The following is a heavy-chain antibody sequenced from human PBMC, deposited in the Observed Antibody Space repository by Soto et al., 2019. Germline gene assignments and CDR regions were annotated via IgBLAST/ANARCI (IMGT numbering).Heavy chain of an antibody. Sequence: QVQPVQSGAEVKKPGASVKVSCKASGYTFTSYAMHWVRQAPGQRLEWMGWINAGNGNTKCSQKFQGRVTITRDTSASTAYMELSSLRSEDTAVYYCARGDGYYYFDYWGQGTLVTVSS. CDR2: INAGNGNT. CDR3: ARGDGYYYFDY. CDR1: GYTFTSYA. J-gene: IGHJ4*02. D-gene: IGHD3-22*01. V-gene: IGHV1-3*01.